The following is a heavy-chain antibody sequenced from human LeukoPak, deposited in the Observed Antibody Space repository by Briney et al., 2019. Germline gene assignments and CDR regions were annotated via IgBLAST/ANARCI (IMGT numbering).Heavy chain of an antibody. Sequence: GGSLRLSCAASGFTFSSYSMNWVRQAPGKGLEWVSYISSSGSTIYYADSVKGRFTISRDNAKNSLYLQMNSLRDEDTAVYYCARESYISGYGVDYYYYYYMDVWGKGTTVTVSS. CDR3: ARESYISGYGVDYYYYYYMDV. D-gene: IGHD4-17*01. J-gene: IGHJ6*03. CDR2: ISSSGSTI. V-gene: IGHV3-48*02. CDR1: GFTFSSYS.